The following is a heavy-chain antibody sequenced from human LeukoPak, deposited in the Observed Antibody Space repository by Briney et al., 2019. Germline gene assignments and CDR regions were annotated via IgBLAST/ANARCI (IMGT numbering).Heavy chain of an antibody. V-gene: IGHV1-18*01. CDR3: ARDHCSSSSSPHNCFDP. CDR1: GYTFTSYG. J-gene: IGHJ5*02. D-gene: IGHD2-2*01. CDR2: ISAYNGNT. Sequence: WASVKVSCKASGYTFTSYGISWVRQAPGQGLEWMGWISAYNGNTNYAQKLQGRVTMTTDTSTSTAYMELRSLRSDDTAVYYCARDHCSSSSSPHNCFDPWGQGTLVTVTS.